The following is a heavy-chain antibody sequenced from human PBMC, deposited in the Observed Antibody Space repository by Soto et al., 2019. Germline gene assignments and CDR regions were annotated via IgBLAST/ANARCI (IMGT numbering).Heavy chain of an antibody. V-gene: IGHV3-30-3*01. D-gene: IGHD3-22*01. CDR3: ARAYSSGRRRAPTRLDY. CDR2: ISYDGSNK. J-gene: IGHJ4*02. Sequence: QVQLVESGGGVVQPGRSLRLSCAASGFTFSSYAMHWVRQAPGKGLEWVAVISYDGSNKYYADSVKGRFTISRDNSKNTLYLQMNSLRAEDTAVYYCARAYSSGRRRAPTRLDYWGQGTLVTVSS. CDR1: GFTFSSYA.